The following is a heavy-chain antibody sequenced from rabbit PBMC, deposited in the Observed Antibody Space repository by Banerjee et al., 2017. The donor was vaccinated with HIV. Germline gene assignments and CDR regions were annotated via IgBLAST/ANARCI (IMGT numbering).Heavy chain of an antibody. Sequence: QSLEESGGGLVKPGGTLTLSCKASGIDFYSYYYMCCVRQAPGKGLEWIGCIYVGGSGSTYYASWVNGRFSISKASSTTVTLQMTNLTGADTATYFCARDAGYAGSNLWGPGTLVTVS. V-gene: IGHV1S40*01. CDR2: IYVGGSGST. CDR1: GIDFYSYYY. J-gene: IGHJ4*01. D-gene: IGHD4-2*01. CDR3: ARDAGYAGSNL.